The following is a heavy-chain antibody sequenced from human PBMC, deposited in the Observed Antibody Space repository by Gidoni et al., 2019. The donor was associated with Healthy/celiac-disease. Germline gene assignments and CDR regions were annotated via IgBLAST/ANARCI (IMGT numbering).Heavy chain of an antibody. CDR3: TSQGPYDYVWGSYRSY. CDR1: GFPFSNPW. J-gene: IGHJ4*02. V-gene: IGHV3-15*01. Sequence: EVQLVESGGGLVKPGGSLRLSCAASGFPFSNPWMSWVRQAPGKGLEWVGRIKSKTDAGTTDYAAPVKGRFTISRDDSKNTLYLQMNSLKTEDTAVYYCTSQGPYDYVWGSYRSYWGQGTLVTVSS. D-gene: IGHD3-16*02. CDR2: IKSKTDAGTT.